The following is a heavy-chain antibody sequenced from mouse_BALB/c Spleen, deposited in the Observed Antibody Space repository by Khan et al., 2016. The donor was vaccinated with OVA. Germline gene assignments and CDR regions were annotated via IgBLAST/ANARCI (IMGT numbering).Heavy chain of an antibody. CDR3: TRRGLDGIFTY. D-gene: IGHD2-1*01. CDR2: IDPSTGYT. J-gene: IGHJ3*01. V-gene: IGHV1-7*01. Sequence: VKLLESGAELAKPGASVEMSCKASGYTFTTYWMHWVKQRPGQGLEWIGYIDPSTGYTEYNQKFKDKATLTADKSSSTAYMQLSSLTSEDSAVYYCTRRGLDGIFTYWGQGTLVTVSA. CDR1: GYTFTTYW.